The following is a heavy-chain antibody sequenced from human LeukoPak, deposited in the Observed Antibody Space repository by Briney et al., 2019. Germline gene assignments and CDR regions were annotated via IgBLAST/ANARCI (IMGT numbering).Heavy chain of an antibody. V-gene: IGHV1-18*01. Sequence: GASVKVSFKSSVYTFTSYGISWVRQAPGQGLEWMGWISAYNGNTNYSQKLQGRVTMTTSTSTSTAYMELRSLRSGDTAVYYCARVTEVAAAGPNPGFFDYWGQRTLVTVSS. J-gene: IGHJ4*02. D-gene: IGHD6-13*01. CDR3: ARVTEVAAAGPNPGFFDY. CDR1: VYTFTSYG. CDR2: ISAYNGNT.